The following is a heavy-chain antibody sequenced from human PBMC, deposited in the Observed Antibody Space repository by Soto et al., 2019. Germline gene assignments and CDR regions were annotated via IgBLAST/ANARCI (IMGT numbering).Heavy chain of an antibody. D-gene: IGHD3-10*01. CDR2: VHYSGSA. CDR3: ARVVQKDGGLLSNYYYGLDV. J-gene: IGHJ6*02. Sequence: PSEILSLTCTASGGSVTGGYYYWSWIRQPPGKGLEWIGYVHYSGSANYNPSLKSRVTISVDTSKNQFSLKLSSVTAADTAVYYCARVVQKDGGLLSNYYYGLDVWGQGTPVTVSS. V-gene: IGHV4-61*01. CDR1: GGSVTGGYYY.